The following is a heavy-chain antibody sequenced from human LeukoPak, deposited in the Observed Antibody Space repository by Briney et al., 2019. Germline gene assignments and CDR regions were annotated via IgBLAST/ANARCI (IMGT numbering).Heavy chain of an antibody. Sequence: ASVKVSCKASGYTFTMYYIHWVRQAPGQGLEWMGMINPSDGATTYAQRFQGRVTMTRDMSTTTVYMDLRSLRSEDTAGYFCARELRGGLSGILGGLFASYYTYYYMDVWGRGTTVTVSS. CDR3: ARELRGGLSGILGGLFASYYTYYYMDV. D-gene: IGHD3-16*01. J-gene: IGHJ6*03. V-gene: IGHV1-46*01. CDR1: GYTFTMYY. CDR2: INPSDGAT.